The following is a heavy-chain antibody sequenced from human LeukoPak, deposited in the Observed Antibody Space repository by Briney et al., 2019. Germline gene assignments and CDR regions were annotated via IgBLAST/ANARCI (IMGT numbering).Heavy chain of an antibody. Sequence: PGGSLRLSCAASGFTFSNYWMSWVRQAPGKGLEWVASIKQDGSDKTYVDSVKGRFTISRDNAKNSLSLQMNSLRAEDTAVYYCARGGGSSDYWGQGTLVTVST. CDR2: IKQDGSDK. CDR3: ARGGGSSDY. CDR1: GFTFSNYW. J-gene: IGHJ4*02. V-gene: IGHV3-7*05. D-gene: IGHD1-26*01.